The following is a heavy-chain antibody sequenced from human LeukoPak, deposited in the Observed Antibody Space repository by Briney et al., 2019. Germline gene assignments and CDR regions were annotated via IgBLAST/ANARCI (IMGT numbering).Heavy chain of an antibody. CDR2: INSNGRST. Sequence: GGSLRLSCAASGFSFSSYWMHWVRHAPGKGLVWVSRINSNGRSTSYADSVKGRFTISRDNAKNTLYLEMNNLRAEDTAVYYCTRDVWGDRDNYFDCWGQGTLVTVSS. CDR1: GFSFSSYW. CDR3: TRDVWGDRDNYFDC. D-gene: IGHD2-8*01. V-gene: IGHV3-74*01. J-gene: IGHJ4*02.